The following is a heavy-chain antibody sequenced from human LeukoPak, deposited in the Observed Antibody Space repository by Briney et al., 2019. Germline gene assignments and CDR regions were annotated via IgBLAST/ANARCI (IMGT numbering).Heavy chain of an antibody. CDR1: GGSITTTNF. Sequence: SETLSLTCGVSGGSITTTNFWSWVRQPPGKGLGWIGYIYYSGSTNYNPSLKSRVTISVDTSKNQFSLKLSSVTAADTAVYYCARSYNWMPYFDPWGQGTLVTVSS. J-gene: IGHJ5*02. V-gene: IGHV4-59*08. CDR2: IYYSGST. CDR3: ARSYNWMPYFDP. D-gene: IGHD1-20*01.